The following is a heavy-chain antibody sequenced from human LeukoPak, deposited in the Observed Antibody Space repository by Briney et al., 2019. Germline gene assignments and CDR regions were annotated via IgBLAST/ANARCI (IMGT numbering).Heavy chain of an antibody. CDR3: ARSPLGYFDD. CDR2: IYHSGTT. D-gene: IGHD7-27*01. J-gene: IGHJ4*02. CDR1: GGSVSSGSSY. Sequence: SETLSLTCTVSGGSVSSGSSYWSWTRQPPGQGLEWIGYIYHSGTTNYNPSLKSRVTISADTSKNQFSLKLSSVTAADTAVCYCARSPLGYFDDWGQGTLVTVSS. V-gene: IGHV4-61*01.